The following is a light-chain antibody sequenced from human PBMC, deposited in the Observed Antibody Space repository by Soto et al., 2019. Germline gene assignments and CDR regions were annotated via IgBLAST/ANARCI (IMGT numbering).Light chain of an antibody. CDR1: QSISSW. V-gene: IGKV1-5*03. CDR3: QHDDFSSGLT. J-gene: IGKJ4*01. CDR2: TAS. Sequence: DIQMTQSPSILSASVGDRVTITCRASQSISSWLAWYQQRPGKAPNLLIHTASTLKSGVPSRFSANGSGTEVLLTSSSLQPDDFAVYYCQHDDFSSGLTFGGGTRVEI.